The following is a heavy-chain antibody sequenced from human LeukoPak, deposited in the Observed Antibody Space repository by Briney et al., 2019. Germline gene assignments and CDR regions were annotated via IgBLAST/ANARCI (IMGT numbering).Heavy chain of an antibody. CDR2: INSDGSST. J-gene: IGHJ4*02. D-gene: IGHD3-16*01. V-gene: IGHV3-74*01. Sequence: GGSLRLSCAASGFTFSSYWMHWVRQAPGKGLVWVSRINSDGSSTSYADSVKGRFTISRDNSKNTLYLQMNSLRAEDTAVYYCAKDPRRMARLITFGGGRPYYFDYWGQGTLVTVSS. CDR3: AKDPRRMARLITFGGGRPYYFDY. CDR1: GFTFSSYW.